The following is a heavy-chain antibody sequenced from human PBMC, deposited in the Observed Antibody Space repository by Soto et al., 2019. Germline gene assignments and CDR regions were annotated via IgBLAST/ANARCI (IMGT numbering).Heavy chain of an antibody. Sequence: PLETLSLTCAFYGGSFSGYYWSLIRQPPGKGLEWIGEINHSGSTNYNPSLKSRVTISVDTSKNQFSLKLSSVTAADTAVYYCARNARRTAVYYYYGLDVWGQGTTVTVS. CDR3: ARNARRTAVYYYYGLDV. V-gene: IGHV4-34*01. J-gene: IGHJ6*02. CDR2: INHSGST. D-gene: IGHD2-8*01. CDR1: GGSFSGYY.